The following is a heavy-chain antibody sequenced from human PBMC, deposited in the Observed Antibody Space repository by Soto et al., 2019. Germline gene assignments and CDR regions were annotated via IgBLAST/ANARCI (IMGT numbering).Heavy chain of an antibody. J-gene: IGHJ6*03. V-gene: IGHV1-46*03. D-gene: IGHD2-2*01. CDR1: GYTFTSYY. CDR3: ARVVVPAAMEGLGMDV. CDR2: INPSGGST. Sequence: ASVKVSCKASGYTFTSYYMHWVRQAPGQGLEWMGIINPSGGSTSYAQKFQGRVTMTRDTSTSTVYMELSSLRSEDTAVYYCARVVVPAAMEGLGMDVWGKGTTVTVSS.